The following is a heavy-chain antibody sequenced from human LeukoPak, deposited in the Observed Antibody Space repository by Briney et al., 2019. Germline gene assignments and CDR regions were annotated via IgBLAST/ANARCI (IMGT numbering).Heavy chain of an antibody. D-gene: IGHD3-9*01. CDR3: ARTAPILTGYYGFDY. Sequence: SETLSLTCTVSGGSISSYYWSWIRQPPGKGLEWIGYIYYSGSTNYNPSLKSRVTISVDTSKNQFSLKLSSVTAADTAVYYCARTAPILTGYYGFDYWGQGTLVTVSS. CDR2: IYYSGST. CDR1: GGSISSYY. V-gene: IGHV4-59*01. J-gene: IGHJ4*02.